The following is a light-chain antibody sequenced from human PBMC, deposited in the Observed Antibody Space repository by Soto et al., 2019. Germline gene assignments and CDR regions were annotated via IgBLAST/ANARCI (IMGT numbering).Light chain of an antibody. CDR2: GAS. J-gene: IGKJ2*01. CDR1: QSVSSSY. CDR3: QQYGSSPVYT. V-gene: IGKV3-20*01. Sequence: EIVLTQSPGTLSLSPGERATLSCRASQSVSSSYLAWYQQNPGQAPRLLIYGASSRATGIPDRFSGSGSGTDFTLTISRLESEDFAVYYCQQYGSSPVYTFGQGTKLEIK.